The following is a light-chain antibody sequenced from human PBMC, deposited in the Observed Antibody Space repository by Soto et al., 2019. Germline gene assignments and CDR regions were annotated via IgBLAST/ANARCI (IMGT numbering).Light chain of an antibody. CDR1: QSVSSR. V-gene: IGKV3-11*01. CDR2: DAS. CDR3: QQRGNWRT. Sequence: IVLTQSPATLSLSPGERATLSCWASQSVSSRLAWYQQKPGQAPRLLIYDASNRATGVPARFSGSGSGTDFTLTISSLEPEDFAVYYCQQRGNWRTFDQGTKVEIK. J-gene: IGKJ1*01.